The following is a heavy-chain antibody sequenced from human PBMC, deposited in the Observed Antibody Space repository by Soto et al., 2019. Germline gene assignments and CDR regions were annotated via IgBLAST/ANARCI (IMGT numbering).Heavy chain of an antibody. Sequence: ASVKVSCKASGYTFTSYGISWVRQAPGQGLEWMGWISAYNGNTNYAQKLQGRVTMTTDTSTSTAYMELRSLRSDDTAVYYCARDAPKYGSGSYSGYWGQGXLVTVSS. D-gene: IGHD3-10*01. V-gene: IGHV1-18*01. CDR2: ISAYNGNT. CDR1: GYTFTSYG. J-gene: IGHJ4*02. CDR3: ARDAPKYGSGSYSGY.